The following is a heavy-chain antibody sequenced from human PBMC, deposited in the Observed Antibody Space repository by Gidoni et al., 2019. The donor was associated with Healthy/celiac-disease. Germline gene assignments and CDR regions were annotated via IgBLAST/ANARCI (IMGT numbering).Heavy chain of an antibody. Sequence: EVQLLESGGGLVQPGGSLRLSCAASGFTFSSYAMSWVRQAPGKGLEWVSAISGRGGSTYYADSVKGRFTISRDNSKNTLYLQMNSLRAEDTAVYYCAKDYYDSSGYYAYYFDYWGQGTLVTVSS. J-gene: IGHJ4*02. CDR2: ISGRGGST. V-gene: IGHV3-23*01. D-gene: IGHD3-22*01. CDR1: GFTFSSYA. CDR3: AKDYYDSSGYYAYYFDY.